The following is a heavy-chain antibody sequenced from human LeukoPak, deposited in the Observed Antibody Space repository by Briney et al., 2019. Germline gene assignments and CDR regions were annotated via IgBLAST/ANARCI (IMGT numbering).Heavy chain of an antibody. J-gene: IGHJ4*02. Sequence: GGSLRLSCAASGFTFSSYAMSWVRQAPGKGLEWGSAISGSGGSTYYADSVKGRCTISRDNSKNTLYLQMNSLRAEDTAIYYCATYRQVLLPFESWGQGTLVTVSS. V-gene: IGHV3-23*01. CDR3: ATYRQVLLPFES. CDR2: ISGSGGST. CDR1: GFTFSSYA. D-gene: IGHD2-8*02.